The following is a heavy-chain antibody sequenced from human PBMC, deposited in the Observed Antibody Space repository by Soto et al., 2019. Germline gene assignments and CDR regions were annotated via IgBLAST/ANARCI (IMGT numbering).Heavy chain of an antibody. Sequence: QVQLVQSGAEVKKPGSSVKVSCKTSGVSFNNNGIGWVRQAPGHGLEWMGGVSPPFRTSNYARKFQGRISITADASTGTVQMELSSLTSEATAQYYCARVLYYGSGSYSPYGMDVWGQGTTVTVSS. J-gene: IGHJ6*02. CDR1: GVSFNNNG. V-gene: IGHV1-69*01. CDR2: VSPPFRTS. CDR3: ARVLYYGSGSYSPYGMDV. D-gene: IGHD3-10*01.